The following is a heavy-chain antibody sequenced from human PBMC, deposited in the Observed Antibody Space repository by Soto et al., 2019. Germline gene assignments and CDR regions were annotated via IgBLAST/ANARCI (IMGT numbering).Heavy chain of an antibody. J-gene: IGHJ6*02. D-gene: IGHD3-10*01. CDR2: IYYGGST. CDR1: GVPMTTFY. V-gene: IGHV4-59*07. CDR3: ARGQLLHCHYGVDV. Sequence: HVQLQESGPPFVRPSDPLSLMSSVSGVPMTTFYWSWIRQAPGKGLEYIGYIYYGGSTHYNPAPKSRVTIAVDTAKKAFSMKLWSVTAADTAAYYGARGQLLHCHYGVDVWGQGTTV.